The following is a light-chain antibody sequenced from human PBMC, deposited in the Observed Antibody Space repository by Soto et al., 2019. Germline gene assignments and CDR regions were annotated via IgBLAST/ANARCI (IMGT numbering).Light chain of an antibody. V-gene: IGLV1-40*01. CDR2: GNS. CDR3: QSYDSSHERV. CDR1: SSNIGAGYD. J-gene: IGLJ3*02. Sequence: QAVVTQPPSVSGAPGQRVTISCTGSSSNIGAGYDVHWYQQLPGTAPKLLIYGNSNRPSGVPDRFSGSKSGTSASLAITGLQAEDEADYYCQSYDSSHERVFGGGTKLTVL.